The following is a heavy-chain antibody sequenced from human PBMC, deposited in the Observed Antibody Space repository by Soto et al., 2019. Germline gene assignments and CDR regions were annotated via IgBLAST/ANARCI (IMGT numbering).Heavy chain of an antibody. CDR1: GGTFSSYA. J-gene: IGHJ6*02. CDR3: ARDPAPIFWSGYSSHYYYYGMDV. Sequence: ASVKVSCKASGGTFSSYAISWVRQAPGQGLEWMGGIIHIFGTANYAQKFQGRVTITADESTSTAYMELSSLGSEDTAFYYCARDPAPIFWSGYSSHYYYYGMDVWGQGTTVTVSS. D-gene: IGHD3-3*01. CDR2: IIHIFGTA. V-gene: IGHV1-69*13.